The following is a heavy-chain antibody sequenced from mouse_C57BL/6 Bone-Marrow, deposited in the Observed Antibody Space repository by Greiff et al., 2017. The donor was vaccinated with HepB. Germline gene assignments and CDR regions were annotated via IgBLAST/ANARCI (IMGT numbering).Heavy chain of an antibody. CDR3: ACFSYDGYYGFAY. V-gene: IGHV1-55*01. CDR1: GYTFTSYW. D-gene: IGHD2-3*01. J-gene: IGHJ3*01. Sequence: QVQLQQPGAELVKPGASVKMSCKASGYTFTSYWITWVKQRPGQGLEWIGDIYPGSGSTNYNEKFKSKATLTVDTSSSTAYMQLSSLTSEDSAVYYCACFSYDGYYGFAYWGQGTLVTVSA. CDR2: IYPGSGST.